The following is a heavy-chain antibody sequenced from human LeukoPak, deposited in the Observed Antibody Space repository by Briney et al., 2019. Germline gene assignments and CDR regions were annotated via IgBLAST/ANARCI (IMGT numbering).Heavy chain of an antibody. CDR2: TNSDGSTT. J-gene: IGHJ4*02. D-gene: IGHD2-15*01. CDR1: GFTFSSFW. Sequence: GGSLRLSCAASGFTFSSFWMHWVRQAPGKGLVWVSHTNSDGSTTDYADSVKGRFTISRDNSKNTLYLQMNSLRAEDTAVYYCARHEETCSGGYCFLDYFDNWGQGTLVTVSS. CDR3: ARHEETCSGGYCFLDYFDN. V-gene: IGHV3-74*01.